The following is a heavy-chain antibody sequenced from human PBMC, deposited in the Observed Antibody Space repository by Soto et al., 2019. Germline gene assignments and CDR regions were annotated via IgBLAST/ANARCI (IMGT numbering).Heavy chain of an antibody. J-gene: IGHJ3*01. Sequence: QVQLLASGPGLVKPSETLSLTCTVSGDSISDYYWSWIRQPPGKGLEGIGYIYYNGNTNYNPSLKRRVTMAADTSKNQFSLRLSSVTAADTALYYCARDVGGTVTLEAAFDFGGQGTMVTVS. CDR2: IYYNGNT. V-gene: IGHV4-59*01. CDR3: ARDVGGTVTLEAAFDF. D-gene: IGHD4-17*01. CDR1: GDSISDYY.